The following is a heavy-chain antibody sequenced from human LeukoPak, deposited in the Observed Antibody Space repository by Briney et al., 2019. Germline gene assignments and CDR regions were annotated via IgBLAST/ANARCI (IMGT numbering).Heavy chain of an antibody. D-gene: IGHD3-9*01. V-gene: IGHV4-39*01. J-gene: IGHJ5*02. CDR3: ASTMDPDILTGYYKRWFDP. CDR1: GGSISSSSYY. CDR2: IYYSGST. Sequence: SETLSLTCTVSGGSISSSSYYWAWIRQPPGRGLEWIGSIYYSGSTYYNPSLKSRVTISVDTSKNQFSLKLSSVTAADTAVCYCASTMDPDILTGYYKRWFDPWGQGTLVTVSS.